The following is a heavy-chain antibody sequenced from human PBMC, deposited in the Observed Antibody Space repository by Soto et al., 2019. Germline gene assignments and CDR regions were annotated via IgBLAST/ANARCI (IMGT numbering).Heavy chain of an antibody. Sequence: QVQLVQSGAEVKKPGCSVKVSCKAPGGIFSTYAISWVRQAPGQGLEWMGGIIAVSGTTNYAQKIQDRVTITADESTSSVYMDLRSLRSADTGVYYCASAVPTSAEVAKLRVPWYFDLWVRGTVITISS. CDR2: IIAVSGTT. J-gene: IGHJ2*01. V-gene: IGHV1-69*01. CDR1: GGIFSTYA. D-gene: IGHD2-15*01. CDR3: ASAVPTSAEVAKLRVPWYFDL.